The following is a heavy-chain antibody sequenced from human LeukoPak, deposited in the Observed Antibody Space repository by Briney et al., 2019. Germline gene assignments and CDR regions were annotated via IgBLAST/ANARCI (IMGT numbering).Heavy chain of an antibody. CDR1: GGSFSGNY. CDR3: AKVKEQLVREAVDY. D-gene: IGHD6-13*01. J-gene: IGHJ4*02. Sequence: SETLSLTCAVYGGSFSGNYWSWIRQPPGKGLEWIGEINHSGSTNYNPSLKSRVTISVDTSKNQFSLKLSSVTAADTAVYYCAKVKEQLVREAVDYWGQGTLVTVSS. CDR2: INHSGST. V-gene: IGHV4-34*01.